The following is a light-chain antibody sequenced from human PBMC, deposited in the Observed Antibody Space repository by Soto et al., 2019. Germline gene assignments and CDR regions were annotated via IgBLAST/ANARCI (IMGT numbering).Light chain of an antibody. V-gene: IGLV2-14*03. J-gene: IGLJ2*01. Sequence: QSVLTQPASVSGSPGQSITISCTGTSSDVGTYDYVSWFQQHPGKAPKLMIYNVVYRPSGVSYRFSGSKSGNTASLTISGLQAEDEADYYCSSFTGSITRVFGGGTKLTVL. CDR3: SSFTGSITRV. CDR1: SSDVGTYDY. CDR2: NVV.